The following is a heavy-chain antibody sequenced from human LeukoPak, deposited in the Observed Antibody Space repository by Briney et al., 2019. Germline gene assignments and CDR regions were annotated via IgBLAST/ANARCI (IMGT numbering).Heavy chain of an antibody. V-gene: IGHV3-49*04. Sequence: GGSLRLSCTASGFTFGDYAMSWVRQAPGKGLEWVGFIRSKAYGGTTEYAASVKGRFTISRDDSKSIAYLQMNSLKTEDTAVYYCTRDRVGATKSHDYWGQGTLVTVSS. CDR1: GFTFGDYA. CDR2: IRSKAYGGTT. CDR3: TRDRVGATKSHDY. J-gene: IGHJ4*02. D-gene: IGHD1-26*01.